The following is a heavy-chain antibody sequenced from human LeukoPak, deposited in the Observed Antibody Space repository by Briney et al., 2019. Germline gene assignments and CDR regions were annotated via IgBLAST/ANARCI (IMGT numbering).Heavy chain of an antibody. V-gene: IGHV1-69*06. Sequence: SVKVSCKASGCTFSSYAISWVRQAPGQGLEWMGGIIPIFGTANYAQKFQGRVTITADKSTSTAYRELSSLRSEDTDVYYCAREKTGVIDYWGQGTLVTVSS. CDR3: AREKTGVIDY. D-gene: IGHD7-27*01. CDR2: IIPIFGTA. CDR1: GCTFSSYA. J-gene: IGHJ4*02.